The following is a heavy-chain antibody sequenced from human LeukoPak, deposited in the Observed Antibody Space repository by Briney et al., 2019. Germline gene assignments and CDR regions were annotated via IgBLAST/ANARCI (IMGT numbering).Heavy chain of an antibody. V-gene: IGHV3-23*01. CDR2: ISGSGGST. J-gene: IGHJ6*03. CDR1: GFTFSSYG. D-gene: IGHD5-18*01. CDR3: AKEVSGYSYGFLYYYYYYMDV. Sequence: GGSLRLSCAASGFTFSSYGMSWVRQAPGKGLEWVSAISGSGGSTYYADSAKGRFTISRDNSKNTLYLQMNSLRAEDTAVYYCAKEVSGYSYGFLYYYYYYMDVWGKGTTVTISS.